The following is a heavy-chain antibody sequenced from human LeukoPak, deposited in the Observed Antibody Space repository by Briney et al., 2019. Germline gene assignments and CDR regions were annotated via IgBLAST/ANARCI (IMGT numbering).Heavy chain of an antibody. V-gene: IGHV3-23*01. D-gene: IGHD3-10*01. J-gene: IGHJ3*02. Sequence: GGPLRLSCPASGFPFSRYAMTWVRQAPGKGLEWVSSISGRGGSTYYADSVKGRFTVSRDNSKNTLYLQMNSLRAEDTAVYFCAKDASGSFADAFDIWGQGTMVTVSS. CDR2: ISGRGGST. CDR3: AKDASGSFADAFDI. CDR1: GFPFSRYA.